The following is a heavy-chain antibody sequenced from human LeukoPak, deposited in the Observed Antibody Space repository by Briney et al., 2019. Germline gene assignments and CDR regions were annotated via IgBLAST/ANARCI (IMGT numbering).Heavy chain of an antibody. D-gene: IGHD2-21*01. V-gene: IGHV4-59*08. CDR1: GGSISSYY. Sequence: SETLSLTCTVSGGSISSYYWSRIRQPPGKGLEWIGYIYYSGGTNYNPSLKSRVTISVDTSKNQFSLKLSSVTAADTAVYYCARGHIGPWGQGTLVTVSS. CDR3: ARGHIGP. J-gene: IGHJ5*02. CDR2: IYYSGGT.